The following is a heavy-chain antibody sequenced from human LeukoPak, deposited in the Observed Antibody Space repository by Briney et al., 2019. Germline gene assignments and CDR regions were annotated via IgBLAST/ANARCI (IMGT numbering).Heavy chain of an antibody. D-gene: IGHD6-13*01. Sequence: PGGSLRLSCAASGFTFSSYWMSWVRQAPGKGLEWVANIKQDGSEKYYVDSVEGRFTISRDNAKNSLYLQMNSLRAEDTAVYYCARVGGGSSWYEGVDYWGQGTLVTVSS. CDR2: IKQDGSEK. CDR1: GFTFSSYW. J-gene: IGHJ4*02. CDR3: ARVGGGSSWYEGVDY. V-gene: IGHV3-7*01.